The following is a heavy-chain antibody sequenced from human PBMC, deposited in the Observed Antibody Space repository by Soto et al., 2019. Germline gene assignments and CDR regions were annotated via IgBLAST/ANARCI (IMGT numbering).Heavy chain of an antibody. Sequence: ASVKVSCKASGDTFTSYGISWVRQAPGQGLEWMGWISAYNGNTNYAQKLQGRVTMTTDTSTSTAYMELRSLRSDDTAVYYCARDLYDFWSGYLSSWFDPWGQGTLVTVSS. J-gene: IGHJ5*02. CDR2: ISAYNGNT. V-gene: IGHV1-18*01. CDR1: GDTFTSYG. D-gene: IGHD3-3*01. CDR3: ARDLYDFWSGYLSSWFDP.